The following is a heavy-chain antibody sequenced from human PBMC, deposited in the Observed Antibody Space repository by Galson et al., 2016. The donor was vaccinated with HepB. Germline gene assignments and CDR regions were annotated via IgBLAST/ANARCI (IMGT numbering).Heavy chain of an antibody. Sequence: SLRLSCAASGFTFHDYAMHWVRQAPGKGLEWVSGISWNSGAKGYGDSVKGRFTISRDNSKNTLYLQMNSLRAEDTAVYYWARVYGGDWLNLHTFDVWGQGAMVTVSS. J-gene: IGHJ3*01. CDR1: GFTFHDYA. D-gene: IGHD3-9*01. V-gene: IGHV3-9*01. CDR2: ISWNSGAK. CDR3: ARVYGGDWLNLHTFDV.